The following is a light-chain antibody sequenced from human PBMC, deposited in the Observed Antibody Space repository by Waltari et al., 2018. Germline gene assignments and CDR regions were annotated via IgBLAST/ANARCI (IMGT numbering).Light chain of an antibody. CDR3: HVWDSNSDHYV. CDR1: NPGTKS. J-gene: IGLJ1*01. CDR2: YDT. Sequence: SYVLTPPLSVSVAPGGTATLPCEANNPGTKSVHWYQQGSGQAPVVVIYYDTERPSGIPERFSGSNSGSTATLTISRVEAGDEADYYCHVWDSNSDHYVFGTGTKVTVL. V-gene: IGLV3-21*04.